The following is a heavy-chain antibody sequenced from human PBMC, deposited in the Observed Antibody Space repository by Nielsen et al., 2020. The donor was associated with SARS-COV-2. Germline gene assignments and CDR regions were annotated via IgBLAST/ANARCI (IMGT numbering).Heavy chain of an antibody. J-gene: IGHJ4*02. CDR2: INPITGGT. CDR1: GYMFTAYH. V-gene: IGHV1-2*06. Sequence: ASVKVSCKASGYMFTAYHVHWVRQAPGQGLEWMGRINPITGGTKYAQRFQGRVTLTRDTSIDTAYLEVSRLTSDDTAVYYCAREYSSGWYAIDYWGQGTLVTVSS. CDR3: AREYSSGWYAIDY. D-gene: IGHD6-19*01.